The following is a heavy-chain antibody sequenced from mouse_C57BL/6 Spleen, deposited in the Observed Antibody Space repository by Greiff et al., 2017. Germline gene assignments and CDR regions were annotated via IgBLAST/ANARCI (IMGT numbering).Heavy chain of an antibody. J-gene: IGHJ1*03. CDR2: ISSGSSTI. D-gene: IGHD2-1*01. CDR1: GFTFSDYG. CDR3: ARRHYGNWYFDV. Sequence: EVQLVESGGGLVKPGGSLKLSCAASGFTFSDYGMHWVRQAPEKGLEWVAYISSGSSTIYYADTVKGRFTISRDNAKNTLFLQMTSLRSEDTAMYYCARRHYGNWYFDVWGTGTTVTVSS. V-gene: IGHV5-17*01.